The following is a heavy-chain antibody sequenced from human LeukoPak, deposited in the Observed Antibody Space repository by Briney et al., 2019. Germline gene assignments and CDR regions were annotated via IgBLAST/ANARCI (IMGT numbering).Heavy chain of an antibody. J-gene: IGHJ3*02. CDR3: AKDFGEAAFDI. Sequence: GGSLRLFCAASGFTYSGSAMSGVRQARGGGVECVSHSSYSGANSYYTDSVRGRFTISRDNSKDTLFLQMNSLRAEDTAVYYCAKDFGEAAFDIWGQGTMVTVSS. CDR1: GFTYSGSA. CDR2: SSYSGANS. V-gene: IGHV3-23*01. D-gene: IGHD3-10*01.